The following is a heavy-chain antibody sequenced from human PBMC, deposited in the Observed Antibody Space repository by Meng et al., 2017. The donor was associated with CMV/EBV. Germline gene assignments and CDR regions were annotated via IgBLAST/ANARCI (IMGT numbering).Heavy chain of an antibody. J-gene: IGHJ4*02. D-gene: IGHD5-18*01. CDR2: ISSSSSYI. V-gene: IGHV3-21*01. CDR1: GFTFSSYS. CDR3: ARLRPDTAMASDY. Sequence: EVQLVESGGGLVKPGGSLRLSCAASGFTFSSYSMNWVRQAPGKGLEWVSSISSSSSYIYYADSVKGRFTISRDNAKNSLYLQMNSLRAEDTAVYYCARLRPDTAMASDYWGQGTLVTVSS.